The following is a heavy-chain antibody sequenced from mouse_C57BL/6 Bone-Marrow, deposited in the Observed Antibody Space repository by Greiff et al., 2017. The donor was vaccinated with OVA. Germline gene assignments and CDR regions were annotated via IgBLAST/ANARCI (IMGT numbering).Heavy chain of an antibody. J-gene: IGHJ4*01. CDR2: IDPENGDT. V-gene: IGHV14-4*01. Sequence: VQLKQSGAELVRPGASVKLSCTASGFNIKDDYMHWVKQRPEQGLEWIGWIDPENGDTEYASKFQGKATITADTSSNTAYLQLSSLTSEDTAVYYCTTGLLRFYAMDYWGQGTSVTVSS. CDR3: TTGLLRFYAMDY. CDR1: GFNIKDDY. D-gene: IGHD1-1*01.